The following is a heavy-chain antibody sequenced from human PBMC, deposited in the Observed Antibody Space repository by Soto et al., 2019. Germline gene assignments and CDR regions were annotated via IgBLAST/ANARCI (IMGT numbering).Heavy chain of an antibody. CDR3: ARGGVVEPLYYYYGMDV. CDR1: GFTFSSYA. D-gene: IGHD2-15*01. CDR2: ISYDGSNK. V-gene: IGHV3-30-3*01. Sequence: SLRLSCAASGFTFSSYAMHWVRQAPGKGLEWVAVISYDGSNKYYADPVKGRFTISRDNSKNTLYLQMNSLRAEDTAVYYCARGGVVEPLYYYYGMDVWGQGTTVTVSS. J-gene: IGHJ6*02.